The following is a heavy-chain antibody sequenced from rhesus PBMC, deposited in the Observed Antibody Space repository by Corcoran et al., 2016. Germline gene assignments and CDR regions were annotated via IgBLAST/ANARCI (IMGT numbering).Heavy chain of an antibody. Sequence: DVQLVESGGGLVKPGGSLRLACVASGFTFSSYVMHWVRQDPGKGPECVGFNRNKTNGGKAEYASSVKGRFTISRDDSKNIASLQMSSLKTEDTAVYYCARDQIKSWGQGVLVTVSS. V-gene: IGHV3S22*01. CDR1: GFTFSSYV. J-gene: IGHJ4*01. D-gene: IGHD6-19*01. CDR2: NRNKTNGGKA. CDR3: ARDQIKS.